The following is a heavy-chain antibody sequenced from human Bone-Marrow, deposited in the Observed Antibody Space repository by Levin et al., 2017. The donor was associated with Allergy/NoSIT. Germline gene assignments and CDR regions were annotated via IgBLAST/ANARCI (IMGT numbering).Heavy chain of an antibody. V-gene: IGHV3-7*01. CDR2: IHQDESEK. Sequence: QTGGSLRLSCAASGFTFRSYWMSWVRQAPGKGLEWVANIHQDESEKDYVDSVKGRFTISRDNAKNSLFLQMNNLRAEDTAVYYCARGEYPVWEYFDCWGQGTLVTVSS. D-gene: IGHD1-26*01. CDR3: ARGEYPVWEYFDC. CDR1: GFTFRSYW. J-gene: IGHJ4*02.